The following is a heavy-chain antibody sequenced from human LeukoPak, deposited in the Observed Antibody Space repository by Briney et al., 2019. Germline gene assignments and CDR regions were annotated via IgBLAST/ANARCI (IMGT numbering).Heavy chain of an antibody. J-gene: IGHJ3*01. CDR1: RFSFSDYW. CDR3: ARETREAGSGDHQTDSFDV. D-gene: IGHD2-15*01. V-gene: IGHV3-74*01. CDR2: INSDASRP. Sequence: GVSLRLSCAAARFSFSDYWMHWVRHAPGKGLVWISRINSDASRPSYADSVKGRFTISRDNAKNILYLQMNSLRVEDTALYYCARETREAGSGDHQTDSFDVWGQGTMVSVSS.